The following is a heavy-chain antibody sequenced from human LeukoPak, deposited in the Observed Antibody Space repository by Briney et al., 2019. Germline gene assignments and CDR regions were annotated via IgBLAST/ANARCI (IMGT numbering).Heavy chain of an antibody. CDR1: GFTFSSYG. J-gene: IGHJ5*02. D-gene: IGHD4-17*01. CDR2: IWYDGSNK. CDR3: ARDRSVTNVNWFDP. V-gene: IGHV3-33*01. Sequence: PGRSLRLSCAASGFTFSSYGMHWVRQAPGKGLEWVAVIWYDGSNKYYADSVKGRFTISRDNSKNTLYLQMNSLRAEDTAVYYCARDRSVTNVNWFDPWGQGTLVSVST.